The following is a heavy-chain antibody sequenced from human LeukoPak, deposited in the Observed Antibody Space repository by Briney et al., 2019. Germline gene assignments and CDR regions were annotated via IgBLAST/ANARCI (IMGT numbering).Heavy chain of an antibody. CDR1: GFTFSDHW. V-gene: IGHV3-7*01. D-gene: IGHD3-10*01. J-gene: IGHJ4*02. CDR3: ARAFDLADY. Sequence: GGSLKLSCAASGFTFSDHWMSWVRQAPGKGLDWVANIGPDGSFKFYADSVRGRFTISRDNAKNSVFLQMDNLTPGDTALYYCARAFDLADYWGQGTLVTVSS. CDR2: IGPDGSFK.